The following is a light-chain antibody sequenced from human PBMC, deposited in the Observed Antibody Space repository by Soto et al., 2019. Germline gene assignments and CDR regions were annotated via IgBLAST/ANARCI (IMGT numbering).Light chain of an antibody. V-gene: IGLV1-40*01. J-gene: IGLJ3*02. CDR2: GNN. Sequence: QSVLTQPPSVSGALGQTITISCTGSSSNIGAGYDVHWYQQLPGRAPKLLIYGNNNRPSGVPDRFSGSKSGTSASLAISGLRSEDEAEYFCATWDNSLSVLFGGGTQLTVL. CDR1: SSNIGAGYD. CDR3: ATWDNSLSVL.